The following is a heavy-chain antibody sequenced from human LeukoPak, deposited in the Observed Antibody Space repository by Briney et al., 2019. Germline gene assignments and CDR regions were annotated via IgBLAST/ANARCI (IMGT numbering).Heavy chain of an antibody. CDR1: GFTFSSYA. V-gene: IGHV3-23*01. J-gene: IGHJ4*02. D-gene: IGHD6-19*01. CDR3: AKHYSSGWYFDY. CDR2: ISGSGGST. Sequence: GGSLRLSCAASGFTFSSYAMSWVRQAPGKGLEWVSAISGSGGSTYYADSVKGRFTISRDNSKNTLYLQMNSPRAEDTAVYYCAKHYSSGWYFDYWGQGTLVTVSS.